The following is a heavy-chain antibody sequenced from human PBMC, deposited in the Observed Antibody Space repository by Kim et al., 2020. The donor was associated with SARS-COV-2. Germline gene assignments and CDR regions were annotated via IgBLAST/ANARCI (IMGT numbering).Heavy chain of an antibody. CDR3: ARKRGSLYYYYYYGMDV. CDR1: GGSFSGYY. CDR2: INHSGST. Sequence: SETLSLTCAVYGGSFSGYYWSWIRQPPGKGLEWIGEINHSGSTNYNPSLKSRVTISVDTSKNQFSLKLSSVTAADTAVYYCARKRGSLYYYYYYGMDVWGQGTTVTVSS. J-gene: IGHJ6*02. V-gene: IGHV4-34*01. D-gene: IGHD3-10*01.